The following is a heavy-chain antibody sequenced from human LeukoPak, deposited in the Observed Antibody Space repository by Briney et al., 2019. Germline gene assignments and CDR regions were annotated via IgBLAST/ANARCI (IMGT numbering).Heavy chain of an antibody. J-gene: IGHJ6*02. V-gene: IGHV4-59*01. CDR3: ARDHPNQYYYDSSGYYSSSGMDV. Sequence: SETLSLTCTVSGGSISSYYWSWIRQPPGKGLEWIGYIYYSGSTNYNPSLKSRVTISVATSKNQFSLKLSSVTAADTAVYYCARDHPNQYYYDSSGYYSSSGMDVWGQGTTVTVSS. D-gene: IGHD3-22*01. CDR1: GGSISSYY. CDR2: IYYSGST.